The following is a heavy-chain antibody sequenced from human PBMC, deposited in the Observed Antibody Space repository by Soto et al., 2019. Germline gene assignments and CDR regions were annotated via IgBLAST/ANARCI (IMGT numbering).Heavy chain of an antibody. CDR3: ARDKVEGLHLGELSLFAFDI. Sequence: SETLSLTCTVSGGSISSYYWSWIRQPPGKGLVWIGYIYYSGSTNYNPSLKSRVTISVDTSKNQFSLKLSSVTAADTAVYYCARDKVEGLHLGELSLFAFDIWGQGTMVTVSS. CDR1: GGSISSYY. J-gene: IGHJ3*02. V-gene: IGHV4-59*01. D-gene: IGHD3-16*02. CDR2: IYYSGST.